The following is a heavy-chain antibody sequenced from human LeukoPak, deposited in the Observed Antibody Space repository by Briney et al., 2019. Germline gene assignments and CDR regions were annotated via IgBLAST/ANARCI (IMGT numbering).Heavy chain of an antibody. J-gene: IGHJ6*03. CDR3: AKGSKAVLFTRDHYMDV. Sequence: PGGSLRLSCAASGFTFSSYDIHWVRQAPGKGLEWVAFIRHDGSNKYYADSVRGRFTISRDNSKNTLYLQMNSLRAEDTAVYFCAKGSKAVLFTRDHYMDVWGKGTTVTISS. CDR2: IRHDGSNK. V-gene: IGHV3-30*02. D-gene: IGHD6-19*01. CDR1: GFTFSSYD.